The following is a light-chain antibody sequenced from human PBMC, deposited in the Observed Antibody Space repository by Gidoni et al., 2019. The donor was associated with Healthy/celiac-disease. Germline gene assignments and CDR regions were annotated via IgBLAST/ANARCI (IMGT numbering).Light chain of an antibody. CDR3: LQDYNYPYT. V-gene: IGKV1-6*01. CDR2: AAS. J-gene: IGKJ2*01. CDR1: QGIRND. Sequence: AIQMTQSPSSLSASVRDRVTITCRASQGIRNDLGWYQQKPGKAPKLLIYAASSLQSGVPSRFSGSGSGTDFTLTISSLQPEDFATYYCLQDYNYPYTFXXXTKLEIK.